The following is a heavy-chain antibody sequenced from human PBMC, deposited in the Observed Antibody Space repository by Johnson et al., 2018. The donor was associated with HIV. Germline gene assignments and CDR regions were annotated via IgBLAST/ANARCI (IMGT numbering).Heavy chain of an antibody. Sequence: VQLVESGGGLIQPGGSLRLSCVASGVIFSDYYMSWIRQAPGKGLEWVSYIHNTGGTEYASSVKGRFTISRDISKNTLDLQMNSLRPEDTAVYYCGSPSLPWGIDAFDIWGQGAMVTVSS. J-gene: IGHJ3*02. CDR1: GVIFSDYY. D-gene: IGHD3-16*01. V-gene: IGHV3-53*01. CDR2: IHNTGGT. CDR3: GSPSLPWGIDAFDI.